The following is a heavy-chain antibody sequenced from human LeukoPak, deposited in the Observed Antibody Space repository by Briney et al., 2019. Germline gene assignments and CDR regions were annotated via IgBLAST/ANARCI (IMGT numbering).Heavy chain of an antibody. CDR3: VRDGEGVAISVNYWFAP. V-gene: IGHV1-58*01. CDR1: GFTFTSSA. Sequence: SVKVSCKASGFTFTSSAVQWVRQARGQRLEWIGWIVVGSGNTNYAQKFQERVTITRDMSTSTAYMELSSLRSEDTAVYYCVRDGEGVAISVNYWFAPWGQGTLVTVSS. D-gene: IGHD3-10*01. J-gene: IGHJ5*02. CDR2: IVVGSGNT.